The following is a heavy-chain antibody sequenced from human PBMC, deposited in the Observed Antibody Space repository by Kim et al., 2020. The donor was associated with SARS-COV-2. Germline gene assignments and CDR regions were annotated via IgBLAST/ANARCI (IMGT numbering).Heavy chain of an antibody. V-gene: IGHV3-30-3*01. CDR3: ARGNYYESVSLSDYYNGMDV. J-gene: IGHJ6*02. CDR2: ISYDGRNK. D-gene: IGHD3-10*01. CDR1: GLSFDDSA. Sequence: GGSLRLSCAASGLSFDDSAMNWVRQPPGKGLEWVAVISYDGRNKDYADSVKGRFTISRDNSKRTLYLQMNSLRVEDTAVYYCARGNYYESVSLSDYYNGMDVWGQGTTVTGSS.